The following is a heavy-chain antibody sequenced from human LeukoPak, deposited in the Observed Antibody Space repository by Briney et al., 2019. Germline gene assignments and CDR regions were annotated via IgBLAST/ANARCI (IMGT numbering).Heavy chain of an antibody. CDR2: INSDGSSI. CDR1: GFTLSSYW. J-gene: IGHJ4*02. D-gene: IGHD6-6*01. CDR3: ARDWGNLEYSSSMD. V-gene: IGHV3-74*01. Sequence: GGSLRLSCAASGFTLSSYWMYWVRQAPGKGLVWVSRINSDGSSISYADSVKGRFTISRDNAKNTLYLQMNSLRAEDTAVYYCARDWGNLEYSSSMDWGQGTLVTVSS.